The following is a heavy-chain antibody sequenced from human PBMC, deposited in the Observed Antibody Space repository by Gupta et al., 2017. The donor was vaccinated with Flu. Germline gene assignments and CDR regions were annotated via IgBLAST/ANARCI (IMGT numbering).Heavy chain of an antibody. V-gene: IGHV3-30*03. D-gene: IGHD3-22*01. J-gene: IGHJ5*02. CDR3: ARGSGRYESTTGRLDP. CDR2: ISYDGSNK. Sequence: QVQLVESGGGVVQPGRSLRLSCAVSGFTFSSYGMHWVRQAPGKGLEWVAFISYDGSNKYYADSVKGRFTISRDISKNTLYLQMNSLRAEDTAVYYCARGSGRYESTTGRLDPWGQGNLVTVSS. CDR1: GFTFSSYG.